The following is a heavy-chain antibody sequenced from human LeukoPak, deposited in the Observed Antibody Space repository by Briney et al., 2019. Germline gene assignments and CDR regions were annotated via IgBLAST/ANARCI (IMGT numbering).Heavy chain of an antibody. V-gene: IGHV4-4*07. CDR1: GGSISSYY. CDR2: IYTSGST. Sequence: SETLSLTCTVSGGSISSYYWSWIRQPAGKGLEWIGRIYTSGSTNYNPSLKSRVTMSVDTSKNQCSLTLSSVTAADTAVYYCARDIRGERYFDLWGRGTLVTVSS. D-gene: IGHD3-16*01. CDR3: ARDIRGERYFDL. J-gene: IGHJ2*01.